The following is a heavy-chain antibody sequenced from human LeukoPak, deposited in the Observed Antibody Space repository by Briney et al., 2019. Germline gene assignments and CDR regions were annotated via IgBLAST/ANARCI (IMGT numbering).Heavy chain of an antibody. CDR1: GNTFNNYD. V-gene: IGHV1-8*02. CDR3: ARNLPERSHSDY. D-gene: IGHD5/OR15-5a*01. J-gene: IGHJ4*02. Sequence: GASVTVPRKASGNTFNNYDINWVRQVSGQGLEWMGWMKPNSGDTGYARKFQGRVTMTRDTSTRTAYMELSGLTSEDTAIYYCARNLPERSHSDYWGQGTLVTVS. CDR2: MKPNSGDT.